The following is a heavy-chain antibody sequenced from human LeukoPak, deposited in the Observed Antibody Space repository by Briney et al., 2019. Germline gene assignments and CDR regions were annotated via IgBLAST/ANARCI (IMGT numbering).Heavy chain of an antibody. V-gene: IGHV3-21*01. D-gene: IGHD6-6*01. J-gene: IGHJ6*02. CDR3: ARESSSSAAYYYYGMDV. Sequence: RGSLRLSCVASGFTLSDYSMNWVRQAPGKGLQWVSSTSRSSSYIYYADSVKGRLTISRDNAKNSLYLQMNSLRAEDTAVYYCARESSSSAAYYYYGMDVWGQGTTVTVSS. CDR1: GFTLSDYS. CDR2: TSRSSSYI.